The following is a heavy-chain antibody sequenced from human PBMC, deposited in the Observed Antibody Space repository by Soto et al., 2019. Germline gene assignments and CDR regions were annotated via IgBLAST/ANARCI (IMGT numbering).Heavy chain of an antibody. Sequence: QVQLVQSGAEVKKPGSSVKVSCKASGGTFSSYAISWVRQAPGQGLEWMGGIIPIFGTANYAQKFQGRVTIXXDXAXXTAYMELSSLRSEDTAVYYCARLKAAAGKGVGMDVWGQGTTVTVSS. D-gene: IGHD6-13*01. J-gene: IGHJ6*02. CDR3: ARLKAAAGKGVGMDV. CDR2: IIPIFGTA. CDR1: GGTFSSYA. V-gene: IGHV1-69*12.